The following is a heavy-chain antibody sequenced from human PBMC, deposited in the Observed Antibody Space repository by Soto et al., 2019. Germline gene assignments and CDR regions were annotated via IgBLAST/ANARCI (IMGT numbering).Heavy chain of an antibody. J-gene: IGHJ6*02. CDR1: GFTFSSYA. CDR2: ISGSGGST. Sequence: EVQLLESGGGLVQPGGSLRLSCAASGFTFSSYAMSWVRQAPGKGLEWVSAISGSGGSTYYADSVKGRFTISRDNSKNTLYLQMNSLRAEDTAVYYCANSYEYSSSGGMDVWGQGTTVTVSS. CDR3: ANSYEYSSSGGMDV. V-gene: IGHV3-23*01. D-gene: IGHD6-6*01.